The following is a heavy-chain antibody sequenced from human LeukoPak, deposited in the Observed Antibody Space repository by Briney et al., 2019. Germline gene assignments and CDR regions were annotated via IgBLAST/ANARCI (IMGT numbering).Heavy chain of an antibody. J-gene: IGHJ5*02. CDR2: IYTGGST. CDR1: GVSVTTYY. V-gene: IGHV4-4*07. Sequence: SETLSLTCTVSGVSVTTYYWSWIRQPAGKGLEWIGRIYTGGSTNYNPSLKSRVTMSLDTSKNQFSLKLSSVTAADTAMYFCVVVVVPGWFDPWGQGTLVTVSS. CDR3: VVVVVPGWFDP. D-gene: IGHD2-15*01.